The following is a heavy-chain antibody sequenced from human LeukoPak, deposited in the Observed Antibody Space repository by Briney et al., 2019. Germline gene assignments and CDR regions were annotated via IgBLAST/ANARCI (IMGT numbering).Heavy chain of an antibody. V-gene: IGHV1-69*06. J-gene: IGHJ6*04. Sequence: SVKVSCKASGGTFSSYTISWVRQAPGQGLEWMGGIIPLFGTPDYAQKFQDRLTITADKSTSTAYMELSSLRSEDTAVYYCASATLRCSGGSCYEMDVWGKGTTVTASS. CDR2: IIPLFGTP. CDR3: ASATLRCSGGSCYEMDV. CDR1: GGTFSSYT. D-gene: IGHD2-15*01.